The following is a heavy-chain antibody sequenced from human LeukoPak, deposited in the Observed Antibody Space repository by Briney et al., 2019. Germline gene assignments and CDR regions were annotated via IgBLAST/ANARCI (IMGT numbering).Heavy chain of an antibody. CDR3: ARYYGSGSYDY. CDR2: INPGNGNT. CDR1: GYTFTSYA. Sequence: ASVKVSFKASGYTFTSYAVHWVRQAPGQSLEWMGWINPGNGNTKYSQKFQGRVTITRDTSASTAYMELSGLRSEDTAVYYCARYYGSGSYDYWGQGTLVTVSS. V-gene: IGHV1-3*01. D-gene: IGHD3-10*01. J-gene: IGHJ4*02.